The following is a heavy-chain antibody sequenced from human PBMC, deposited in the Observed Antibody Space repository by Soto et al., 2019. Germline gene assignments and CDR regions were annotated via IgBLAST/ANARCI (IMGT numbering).Heavy chain of an antibody. CDR3: ARLGPYCSSTSCPKDHYYYGMDV. D-gene: IGHD2-2*01. CDR1: GYSFTSYW. V-gene: IGHV5-10-1*01. CDR2: IDPSDSYT. Sequence: GESLKISCKGSGYSFTSYWISWLRQMPGKGLEWIGMIDPSDSYTNYSPSFQGHVTISADKSISTAYLQWSSLKASDTAMYYCARLGPYCSSTSCPKDHYYYGMDVWGQGTTVTVSS. J-gene: IGHJ6*02.